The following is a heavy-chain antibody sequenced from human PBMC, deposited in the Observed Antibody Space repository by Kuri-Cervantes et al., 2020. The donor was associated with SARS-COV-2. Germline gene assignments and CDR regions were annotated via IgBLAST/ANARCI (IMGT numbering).Heavy chain of an antibody. D-gene: IGHD3-3*01. Sequence: GESPKISCAASGFTFSDYYMSWIRQAPGKGLEWVSYISSSSSYTNYADSVKGRFTISRDNAKNSLYLQMNSLRAEDTAVYYCAKDMGTIFGVVIGSGYGMDVWGQGTTVTVSS. CDR2: ISSSSSYT. J-gene: IGHJ6*02. CDR1: GFTFSDYY. CDR3: AKDMGTIFGVVIGSGYGMDV. V-gene: IGHV3-11*05.